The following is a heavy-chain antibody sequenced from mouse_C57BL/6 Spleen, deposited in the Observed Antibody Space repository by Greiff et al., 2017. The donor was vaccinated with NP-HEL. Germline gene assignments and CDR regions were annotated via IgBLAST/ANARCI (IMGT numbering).Heavy chain of an antibody. D-gene: IGHD4-1*01. J-gene: IGHJ3*01. Sequence: QVQLKQSGPELVKPGASVKISCKASGYAFSSSWMNWVKQRPGKGLEWIGRIYPGDGDTNYNGKFKGKATLTADKSSSTAYMQLSSLTSEDSAVYFCARLGTAFAYWGQGTLVTVSA. CDR1: GYAFSSSW. CDR2: IYPGDGDT. CDR3: ARLGTAFAY. V-gene: IGHV1-82*01.